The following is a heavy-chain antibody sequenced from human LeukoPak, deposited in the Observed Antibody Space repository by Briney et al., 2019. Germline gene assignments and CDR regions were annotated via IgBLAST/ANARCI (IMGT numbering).Heavy chain of an antibody. J-gene: IGHJ4*02. Sequence: ASVKVSCKASGYTFASYYMHWVRQAPEQGLEGMGIINPSGGSTSYAQKFQGRVTMTRDTSTSTVYMELSSLRSEDTAVYYCARDLIAVAGSGLVDYWGQGTLVTVSS. V-gene: IGHV1-46*01. CDR3: ARDLIAVAGSGLVDY. CDR2: INPSGGST. D-gene: IGHD6-19*01. CDR1: GYTFASYY.